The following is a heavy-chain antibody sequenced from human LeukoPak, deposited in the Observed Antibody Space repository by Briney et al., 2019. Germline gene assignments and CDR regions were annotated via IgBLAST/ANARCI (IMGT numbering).Heavy chain of an antibody. CDR1: GFTFEGYG. CDR2: ITWNSDDM. V-gene: IGHV3-9*01. CDR3: TKVTDWRTGFDY. Sequence: SLRLSCAASGFTFEGYGMYWVRQAPGKGLEWVSGITWNSDDMAYADSVKGRFTISRDNAKNCLYLQMNSLRVEDTALYYCTKVTDWRTGFDYWGQGTLVTVSS. J-gene: IGHJ4*02. D-gene: IGHD3-9*01.